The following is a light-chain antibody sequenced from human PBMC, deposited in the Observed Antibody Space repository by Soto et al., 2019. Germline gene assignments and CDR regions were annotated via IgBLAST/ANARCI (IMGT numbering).Light chain of an antibody. Sequence: QSALTQPASVSGSPGQSMTITCTGTSSDVGGDKSVSWYQQHPGKSPKVMIYEVSTRPSGVYNRFSASKSGNTASLTISGIQAEDEADYYGGSYTNSSAPYVFGTGTKLTVL. CDR1: SSDVGGDKS. CDR2: EVS. CDR3: GSYTNSSAPYV. V-gene: IGLV2-14*01. J-gene: IGLJ1*01.